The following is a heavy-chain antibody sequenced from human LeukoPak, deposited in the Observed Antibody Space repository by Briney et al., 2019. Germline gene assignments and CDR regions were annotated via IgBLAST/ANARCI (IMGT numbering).Heavy chain of an antibody. D-gene: IGHD1-26*01. V-gene: IGHV1-2*02. J-gene: IGHJ6*02. Sequence: ASVKVSCKASGYTFTGYYMHWVRQAPGQGLEWMGWINPSSGGTNYAQKFQGRVTMTRDTSISTAYMELSRLRSDDTAVYYCARLDRDSGSYSYYGMDVWGQGTTVTVSS. CDR1: GYTFTGYY. CDR3: ARLDRDSGSYSYYGMDV. CDR2: INPSSGGT.